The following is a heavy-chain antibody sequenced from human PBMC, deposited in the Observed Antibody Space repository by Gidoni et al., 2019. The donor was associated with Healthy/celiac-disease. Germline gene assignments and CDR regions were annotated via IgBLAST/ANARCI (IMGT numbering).Heavy chain of an antibody. V-gene: IGHV4-39*01. CDR3: ARLGYCSSTSCGWGADY. D-gene: IGHD2-2*01. Sequence: QLQLQESGPGLVKPSEPLSLTCPVSGCSISSSSYYWGWIRQPPGKGLEWIGSIYYSGSTYYNPSLKSRVTISVDTSKNQFSLKLSSVTAADTAVYYCARLGYCSSTSCGWGADYWGQGTLVTVSS. J-gene: IGHJ4*02. CDR2: IYYSGST. CDR1: GCSISSSSYY.